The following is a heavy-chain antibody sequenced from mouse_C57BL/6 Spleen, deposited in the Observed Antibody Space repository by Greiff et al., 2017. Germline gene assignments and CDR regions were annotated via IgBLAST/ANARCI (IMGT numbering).Heavy chain of an antibody. CDR2: IHPNSGST. CDR1: GYTFTSYW. J-gene: IGHJ2*01. V-gene: IGHV1-64*01. D-gene: IGHD2-4*01. Sequence: VQLQQPGAELVKPGASVKLSCKASGYTFTSYWMHWVKQRPGQGLEWIGMIHPNSGSTNYNEKFKSKTTLTVDKSSSTAYMQLSSLTSEDSAVYYCAKVYDYDGEGRHYWGQGTTLTVSS. CDR3: AKVYDYDGEGRHY.